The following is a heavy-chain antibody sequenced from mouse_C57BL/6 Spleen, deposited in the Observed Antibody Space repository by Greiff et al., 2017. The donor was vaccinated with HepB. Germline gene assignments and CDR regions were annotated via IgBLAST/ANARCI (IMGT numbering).Heavy chain of an antibody. V-gene: IGHV1-52*01. Sequence: QVQLQQPGAELVRPGSSVKLSCKASGYTFTSYWMHWVKQRPIQGLEWIGNIDPSDSETHYNQKFKDKATLTVDKSSSTAYMQLSSLTSEDSAVYYCARIGLGRRDAMDYWGQGTSVTVSS. J-gene: IGHJ4*01. CDR2: IDPSDSET. CDR1: GYTFTSYW. CDR3: ARIGLGRRDAMDY. D-gene: IGHD4-1*01.